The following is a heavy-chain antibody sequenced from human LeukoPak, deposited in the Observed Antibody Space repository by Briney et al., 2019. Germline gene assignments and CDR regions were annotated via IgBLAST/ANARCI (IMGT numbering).Heavy chain of an antibody. CDR2: IGDSGATT. J-gene: IGHJ6*02. CDR3: ARSIGLTGGGVDV. V-gene: IGHV3-23*01. Sequence: GGSLRLSCAASGFTFSSYWMSWVRQAPGKGLEWVSDIGDSGATTYYADSVKGRFTISRDNSKNTLYLQMSSLRAEDTAVYYCARSIGLTGGGVDVWGQGTTVTVSS. D-gene: IGHD3-9*01. CDR1: GFTFSSYW.